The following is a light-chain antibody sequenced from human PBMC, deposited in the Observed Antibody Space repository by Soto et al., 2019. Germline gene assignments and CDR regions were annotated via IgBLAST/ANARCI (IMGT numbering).Light chain of an antibody. V-gene: IGKV3-20*01. CDR1: QSVSSDY. CDR2: GAS. Sequence: EIVLTQSPDTLSLSPGERATLSCRASQSVSSDYLVWYQQKPGQALRLLIYGASRRATGIPDRFSGSWSVTDFSLTISRLEPEDFAVYYCQHYDNSPPSVTFGPGTKVDIK. CDR3: QHYDNSPPSVT. J-gene: IGKJ3*01.